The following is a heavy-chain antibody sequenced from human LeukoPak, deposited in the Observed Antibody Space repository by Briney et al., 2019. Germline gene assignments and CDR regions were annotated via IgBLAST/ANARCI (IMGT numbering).Heavy chain of an antibody. D-gene: IGHD2-2*01. CDR1: GFNFDDYG. V-gene: IGHV3-9*01. CDR3: AKGVNAVWHYYMDV. CDR2: ISWNSGNI. J-gene: IGHJ6*03. Sequence: PGRSLRLSCEASGFNFDDYGMHWVRQVPGKGLEWVAGISWNSGNIGYADSVKGRFTISRDNAKKSLYLQMNSLRSEDTALYYCAKGVNAVWHYYMDVWCKGTAVTVSS.